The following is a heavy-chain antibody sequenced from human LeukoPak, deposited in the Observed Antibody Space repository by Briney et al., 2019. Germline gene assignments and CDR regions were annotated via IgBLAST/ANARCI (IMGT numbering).Heavy chain of an antibody. D-gene: IGHD4-17*01. CDR2: ISGSGGT. CDR3: VKTGRYYFDY. J-gene: IGHJ4*02. CDR1: GITFSNYG. V-gene: IGHV3-23*01. Sequence: GGSLRLSCAASGITFSNYGMNWVRQAPGKGLEWVSTISGSGGTRDADSGKGRFTIYRNNSKNTLYLQMNSLRAEDTAVYYCVKTGRYYFDYWGQGTLVTVSS.